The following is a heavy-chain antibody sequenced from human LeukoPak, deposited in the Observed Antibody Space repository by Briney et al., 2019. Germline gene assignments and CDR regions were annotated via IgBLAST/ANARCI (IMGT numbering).Heavy chain of an antibody. CDR3: ARDHLRGESTGGYHFDQ. J-gene: IGHJ4*02. V-gene: IGHV1-2*06. D-gene: IGHD3-16*02. Sequence: ASVKVSCKASGYTFTGYYIHWVRQAPGQGLEWMGRINPNTGGTNYAQKFRGRVTMTTVTSISTAYMELTRLRSDDTAVFYCARDHLRGESTGGYHFDQWGQGTLVTVSS. CDR1: GYTFTGYY. CDR2: INPNTGGT.